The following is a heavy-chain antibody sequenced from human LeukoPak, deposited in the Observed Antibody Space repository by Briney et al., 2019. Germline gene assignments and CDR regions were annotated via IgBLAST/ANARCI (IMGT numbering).Heavy chain of an antibody. V-gene: IGHV3-23*01. CDR3: AKKERFGELFD. J-gene: IGHJ4*02. Sequence: GGSLRLSCAASGFTFTSYDMCWVRKAPGKGLEWVSTISGGGGNTYYADSAKGRFTISRDNSKNTPYLQMNSLRAEDTALYYCAKKERFGELFDWGQGTLVTVSS. CDR1: GFTFTSYD. CDR2: ISGGGGNT. D-gene: IGHD3-10*01.